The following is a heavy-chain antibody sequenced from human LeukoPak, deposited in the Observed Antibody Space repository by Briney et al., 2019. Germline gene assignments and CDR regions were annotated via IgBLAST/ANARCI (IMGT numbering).Heavy chain of an antibody. CDR1: GYTFTNYG. J-gene: IGHJ4*02. CDR2: ISAYNGNA. CDR3: ARLSAYCTTTSCHDY. Sequence: ASVKVSCKASGYTFTNYGVSWVRQAPGQGLGWMGWISAYNGNADYPQKLQGRVTMTTDTSTSTAYMELRSLRSDDTAIYYCARLSAYCTTTSCHDYWGQGTLVTVSS. V-gene: IGHV1-18*01. D-gene: IGHD2-2*01.